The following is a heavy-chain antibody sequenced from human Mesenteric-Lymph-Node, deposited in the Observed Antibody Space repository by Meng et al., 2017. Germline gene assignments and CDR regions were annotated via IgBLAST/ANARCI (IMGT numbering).Heavy chain of an antibody. CDR1: GGSFSGYY. CDR3: AREKGDTAMVRNWFDP. V-gene: IGHV4-34*01. Sequence: QGQLQQWGSGLLKPSETLSLTCAVYGGSFSGYYWSWIRQPPGKGLEWIGEINHSGSTNYNPSLKSRVTISVDTSKNQFSLKLSSVTAADTAVYYCAREKGDTAMVRNWFDPWGQGTLVTVSS. J-gene: IGHJ5*02. D-gene: IGHD5-18*01. CDR2: INHSGST.